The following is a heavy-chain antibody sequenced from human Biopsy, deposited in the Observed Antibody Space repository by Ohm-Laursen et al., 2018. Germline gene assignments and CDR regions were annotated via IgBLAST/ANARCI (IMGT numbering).Heavy chain of an antibody. CDR1: GCSFSGYY. J-gene: IGHJ4*02. CDR3: ARGRLRAVARFDY. D-gene: IGHD6-19*01. CDR2: INHSGST. V-gene: IGHV4-34*01. Sequence: SETLSLTCAVYGCSFSGYYWSWIRQPPGKGLVWIGEINHSGSTNYNPSLKSRVTISVDTSKNQFFLKLSSVTAADTAVYYCARGRLRAVARFDYWGQGTLVTVSS.